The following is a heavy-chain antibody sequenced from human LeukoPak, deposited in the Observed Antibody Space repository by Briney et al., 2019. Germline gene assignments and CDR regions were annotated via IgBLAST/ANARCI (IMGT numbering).Heavy chain of an antibody. CDR3: ARRTCGSDCYSVDY. D-gene: IGHD2-21*02. CDR2: INHSGGT. V-gene: IGHV4-34*01. CDR1: GGSFSGYY. J-gene: IGHJ4*02. Sequence: SETLSLTCAVYGGSFSGYYWSWIRQPPGKGLEWIGEINHSGGTKYNPSLKSRVTISVDTSKNQFSLKLSSVTAADTAVYYCARRTCGSDCYSVDYWGQGNMVTVSS.